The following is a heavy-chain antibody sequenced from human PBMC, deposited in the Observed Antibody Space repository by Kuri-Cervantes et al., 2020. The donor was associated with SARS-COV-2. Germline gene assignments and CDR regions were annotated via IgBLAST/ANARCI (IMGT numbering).Heavy chain of an antibody. V-gene: IGHV3-23*01. D-gene: IGHD5-24*01. CDR1: RFTFNKYD. CDR2: ISTSGGDT. J-gene: IGHJ4*02. CDR3: ASVSTMGVSLD. Sequence: GESLKISCVASRFTFNKYDLIWVRQAPGKGLEWVSSISTSGGDTNYADSLKGRFTISRDNSKNTLYLQMNSLRVEDTAVYYCASVSTMGVSLDWGQGTLVTVSS.